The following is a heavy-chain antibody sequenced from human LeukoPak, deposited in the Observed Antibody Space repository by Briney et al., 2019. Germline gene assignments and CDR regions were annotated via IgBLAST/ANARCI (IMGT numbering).Heavy chain of an antibody. Sequence: ETLSLTCAVYGGSFSGYSWSWIRQPPGKGLEWIGEINHSGSTNYNPSLKSRVTISVDTSKNQFSLKLSSVTAADTAVYYCARGYDSSGYYYDFDYWGQGTLVTVSS. J-gene: IGHJ4*02. CDR1: GGSFSGYS. CDR2: INHSGST. CDR3: ARGYDSSGYYYDFDY. D-gene: IGHD3-22*01. V-gene: IGHV4-34*01.